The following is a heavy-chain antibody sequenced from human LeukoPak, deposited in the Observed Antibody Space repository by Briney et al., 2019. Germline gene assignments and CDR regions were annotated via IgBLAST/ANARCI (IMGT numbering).Heavy chain of an antibody. J-gene: IGHJ4*02. CDR3: AIAHDSSGYYYGRPFDY. V-gene: IGHV3-23*01. CDR1: GFTFSSYA. CDR2: INRSGGST. D-gene: IGHD3-22*01. Sequence: GGSLRLSCAASGFTFSSYAMSWVRQAPGKGLEWVSAINRSGGSTYYADSVKGRFTISRDNSKNTLYLQMNSLRAEDTAVYYCAIAHDSSGYYYGRPFDYWGQGTLVTVSS.